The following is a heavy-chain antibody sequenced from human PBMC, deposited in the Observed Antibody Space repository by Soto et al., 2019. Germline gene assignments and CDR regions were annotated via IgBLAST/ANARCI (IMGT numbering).Heavy chain of an antibody. CDR1: GVSFSGYY. CDR2: INHSGST. J-gene: IGHJ6*02. V-gene: IGHV4-34*01. CDR3: ARPVYGDYPYYYYGMDV. D-gene: IGHD4-17*01. Sequence: QVQLQQWGAGLLKPSETLSLTCAVYGVSFSGYYWSWIRQPPGKGLEWIGEINHSGSTNYNPSLKSRVTISVDTSKNQFSLKLSSVTAADTAVYYCARPVYGDYPYYYYGMDVWGQGTTVTVSS.